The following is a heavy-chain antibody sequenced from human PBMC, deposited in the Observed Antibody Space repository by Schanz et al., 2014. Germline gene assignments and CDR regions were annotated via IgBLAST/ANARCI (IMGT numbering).Heavy chain of an antibody. Sequence: EVQLVESGGGLVQPGGSLRLSCAASGFTFSTYAMNWVRQAPGKGLEWVSGISGSGGDTYYVDSVKGRFTVSRDNSENTLYLQMNSLRAEDTAVYYCAKHRHYADNNGYPGIDYWGQGTLVTVS. J-gene: IGHJ4*02. CDR2: ISGSGGDT. CDR1: GFTFSTYA. CDR3: AKHRHYADNNGYPGIDY. D-gene: IGHD3-16*01. V-gene: IGHV3-23*04.